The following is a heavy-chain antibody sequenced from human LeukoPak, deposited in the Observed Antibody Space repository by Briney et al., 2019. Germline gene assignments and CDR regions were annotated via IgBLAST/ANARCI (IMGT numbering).Heavy chain of an antibody. CDR3: ARGVVIAPQTFDY. Sequence: PSETLSLTCTVSGGSISSYYWNWIRQPPGKGLEWIGYIYSSGTTNYNPSLRSRVSVSVDTSKNQFSLRLSSVTAADTAVYYCARGVVIAPQTFDYWGQGTLVTVSS. J-gene: IGHJ4*02. CDR2: IYSSGTT. CDR1: GGSISSYY. V-gene: IGHV4-59*01. D-gene: IGHD2-21*01.